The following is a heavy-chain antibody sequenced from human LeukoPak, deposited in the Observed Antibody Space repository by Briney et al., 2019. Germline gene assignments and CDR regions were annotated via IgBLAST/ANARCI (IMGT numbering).Heavy chain of an antibody. J-gene: IGHJ3*02. Sequence: GGSLRLSCAASGFTFSDYYMNWIRQAPGKGLEWVSYISSSGSSIYYADSVKGRFTSSRDNAKNSLYLQMNSLRAEDTAVYYCARVCSNTSCLGAFDIWGQGTMVTVSS. D-gene: IGHD2-2*01. CDR2: ISSSGSSI. CDR3: ARVCSNTSCLGAFDI. CDR1: GFTFSDYY. V-gene: IGHV3-11*04.